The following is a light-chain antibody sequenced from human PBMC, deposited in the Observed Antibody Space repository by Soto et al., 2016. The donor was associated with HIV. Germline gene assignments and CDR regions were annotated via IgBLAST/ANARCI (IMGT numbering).Light chain of an antibody. J-gene: IGKJ2*01. CDR2: SAS. V-gene: IGKV1-6*01. Sequence: AIQMTQSPSSLSASVGDRVTITCRASQGIKNELGWYQQKPGKAPKLLIYSASSFGSGVPSRFSGSGSGTDFTLTISSLQPEDSASYFCLQDYTYPYTFGQGTKLEIK. CDR3: LQDYTYPYT. CDR1: QGIKNE.